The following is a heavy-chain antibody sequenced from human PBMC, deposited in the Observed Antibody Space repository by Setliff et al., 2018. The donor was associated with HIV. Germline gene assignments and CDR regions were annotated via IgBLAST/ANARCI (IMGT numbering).Heavy chain of an antibody. Sequence: PGGSLRLSCVVSTFTFPNYWMAWRRQAPGRGLEFVANINQRGTEINYMDSVKGRFTISRDNAKNSQYLQMNTLGAEDTTVYYCAKETMYDSRGYLSHYFDYWGQGTPVTVSS. V-gene: IGHV3-7*01. CDR3: AKETMYDSRGYLSHYFDY. CDR1: TFTFPNYW. J-gene: IGHJ4*02. D-gene: IGHD3-22*01. CDR2: INQRGTEI.